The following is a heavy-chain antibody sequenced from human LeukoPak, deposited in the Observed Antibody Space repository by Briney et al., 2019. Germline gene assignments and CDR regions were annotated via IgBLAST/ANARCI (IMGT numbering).Heavy chain of an antibody. V-gene: IGHV3-7*01. J-gene: IGHJ4*02. CDR1: GFTFSSYW. Sequence: GGSLRLSCAASGFTFSSYWMSWVRQAPGKGLEWVANIKQNGSEKYYVDSVKGRFTISRDNAKNSLYLQMNSLRAEDTAVYYCARASYYDFWSGYSGYFDYWAREPWSPSPQ. D-gene: IGHD3-3*01. CDR2: IKQNGSEK. CDR3: ARASYYDFWSGYSGYFDY.